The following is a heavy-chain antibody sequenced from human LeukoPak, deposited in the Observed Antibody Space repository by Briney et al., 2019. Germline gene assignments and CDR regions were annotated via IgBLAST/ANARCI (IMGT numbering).Heavy chain of an antibody. J-gene: IGHJ4*02. D-gene: IGHD3-16*02. V-gene: IGHV3-23*01. CDR2: ISGSGGST. CDR1: GFTFSSYA. CDR3: AKAGDYVWGSYRYPEY. Sequence: GGSLRLXCAASGFTFSSYAMSWVRQAPGKGLEWVSAISGSGGSTYYADSVKGRFTVSRDNSKNTLYLQMNSLRAEDTAVYYCAKAGDYVWGSYRYPEYWGQGTLVTVSS.